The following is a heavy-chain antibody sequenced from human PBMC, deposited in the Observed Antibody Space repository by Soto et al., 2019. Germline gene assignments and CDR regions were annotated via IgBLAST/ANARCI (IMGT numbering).Heavy chain of an antibody. D-gene: IGHD2-21*01. J-gene: IGHJ4*02. CDR1: GTSISSSYW. CDR2: IYHNGIT. V-gene: IGHV4-4*02. CDR3: ATVPPRIVVVLAEFPT. Sequence: QVQLKQSGPGLVRPSGTLSLTCRVSGTSISSSYWWAWVRQSPGKGLEWIGEIYHNGITKYNPSLKSRVSMSIDKSNIQFSLELTSVTAADTAVYYCATVPPRIVVVLAEFPTWGQGTLVTVSS.